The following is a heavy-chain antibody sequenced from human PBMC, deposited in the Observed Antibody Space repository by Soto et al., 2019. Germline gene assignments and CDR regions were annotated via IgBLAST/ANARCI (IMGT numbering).Heavy chain of an antibody. CDR2: IYSGGTT. CDR3: ATDTVGNYGPLGY. CDR1: GFTVSSNY. J-gene: IGHJ4*02. D-gene: IGHD2-8*02. V-gene: IGHV3-53*01. Sequence: PGGSLRLSCAASGFTVSSNYMSWVRQAPGKGLEWVSVIYSGGTTYYADSVKGRFTISRDNSKNTLFLQMNSLRAEDTAVYFCATDTVGNYGPLGYWGQGTLVTVSS.